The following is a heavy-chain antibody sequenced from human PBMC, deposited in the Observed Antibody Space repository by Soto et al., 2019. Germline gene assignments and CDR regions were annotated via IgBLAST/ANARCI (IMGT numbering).Heavy chain of an antibody. J-gene: IGHJ4*02. CDR2: INHSGST. Sequence: SETLSLTCAVYGGYFSGYYWSWIRQPPGKGLEWIGEINHSGSTNYNPSLKSRVTISVDTSKNQFSLKLSSVTAADTAVYYCARAPSLGDLDYWGQGTLVTVSS. V-gene: IGHV4-34*01. D-gene: IGHD3-10*01. CDR3: ARAPSLGDLDY. CDR1: GGYFSGYY.